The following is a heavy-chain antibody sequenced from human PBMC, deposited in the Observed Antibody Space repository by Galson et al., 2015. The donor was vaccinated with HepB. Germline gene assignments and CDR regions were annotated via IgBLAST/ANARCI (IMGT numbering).Heavy chain of an antibody. V-gene: IGHV1-18*01. D-gene: IGHD1-26*01. Sequence: SVKVSCKAVGYTFDTYGISWVRQAPGQGLEWMGWIGVSNGNTTYAQKFQDRVTMTADRGTRTAYMEVTSLRSEDTAVCYCARDDLIVGANPDYWGQGTLVIVSS. J-gene: IGHJ4*02. CDR3: ARDDLIVGANPDY. CDR1: GYTFDTYG. CDR2: IGVSNGNT.